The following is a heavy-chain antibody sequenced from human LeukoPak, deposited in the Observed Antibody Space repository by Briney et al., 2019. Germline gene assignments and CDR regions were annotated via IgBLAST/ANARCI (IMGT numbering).Heavy chain of an antibody. CDR1: GYTFTGYY. D-gene: IGHD2-2*01. CDR3: ARVGRYCSSTSCLIFDY. Sequence: ASVKVSCKASGYTFTGYYMHWVRQAPGQGLEWMGWISAYNGNTNYAQKLQGRVTMTTDTSTSTAYMELRSLRSDDTAVYYCARVGRYCSSTSCLIFDYWGQGTPVTVSS. J-gene: IGHJ4*02. CDR2: ISAYNGNT. V-gene: IGHV1-18*04.